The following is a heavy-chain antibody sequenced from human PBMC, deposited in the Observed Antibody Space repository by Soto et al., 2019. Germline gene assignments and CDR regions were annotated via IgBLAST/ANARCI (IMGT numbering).Heavy chain of an antibody. J-gene: IGHJ4*02. Sequence: SLRLSCAASGFTFSSYGMHWVRQAPGKGLEWVAIIWYDGSNKYHADSVKSRFTISRDNSRNTPYLQMDSLRAEDTAVYYCARGGGASAVSLDYWGQGTLVTVSS. V-gene: IGHV3-33*01. CDR1: GFTFSSYG. CDR3: ARGGGASAVSLDY. CDR2: IWYDGSNK. D-gene: IGHD6-13*01.